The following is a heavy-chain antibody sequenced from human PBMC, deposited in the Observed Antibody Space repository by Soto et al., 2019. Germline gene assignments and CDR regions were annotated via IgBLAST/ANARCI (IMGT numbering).Heavy chain of an antibody. Sequence: PSQTLSLTCAISGDSVSSNSAAWNWIRQSPSRGLEWLGRTYYRSKWYNDYAVSVKSRITINPDTSKNQFSLQLNSVTPEDTAVYYCAREAMSQRSWGQTYGMDVWRQGTTVTVPS. V-gene: IGHV6-1*01. D-gene: IGHD6-13*01. J-gene: IGHJ6*02. CDR3: AREAMSQRSWGQTYGMDV. CDR1: GDSVSSNSAA. CDR2: TYYRSKWYN.